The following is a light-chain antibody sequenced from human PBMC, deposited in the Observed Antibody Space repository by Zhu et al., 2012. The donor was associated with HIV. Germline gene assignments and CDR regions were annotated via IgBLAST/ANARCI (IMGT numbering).Light chain of an antibody. CDR1: QGISNH. V-gene: IGKV1-9*01. Sequence: DIQLTQSPSFLSASVGDRVTITCRASQGISNHLAWYHQKPGKAPKLLIYGASVLQSGVPSRFSGSGSGTEFTLTISSLQPEDVATYYCQKYNSAPLTFGGGTKVEIK. CDR3: QKYNSAPLT. J-gene: IGKJ4*01. CDR2: GAS.